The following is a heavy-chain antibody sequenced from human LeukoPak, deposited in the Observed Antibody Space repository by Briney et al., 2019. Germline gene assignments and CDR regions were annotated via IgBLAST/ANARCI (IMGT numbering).Heavy chain of an antibody. V-gene: IGHV3-30-3*01. CDR1: GFTFSSYA. Sequence: GGSLRLSCAASGFTFSSYAMHWVRQAPGKGLEWVAVISYDGSNKYYADSVKGRFTISRDNSKNTLYLQMNSLRAEDTAVYYCARSTLYYYDSSGYYIPDAFDIWGQGTMVTVSS. CDR2: ISYDGSNK. D-gene: IGHD3-22*01. CDR3: ARSTLYYYDSSGYYIPDAFDI. J-gene: IGHJ3*02.